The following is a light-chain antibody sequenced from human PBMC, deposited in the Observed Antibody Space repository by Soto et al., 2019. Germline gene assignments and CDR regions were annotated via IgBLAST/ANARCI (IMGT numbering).Light chain of an antibody. CDR1: SSNIGDYNY. CDR2: HVS. Sequence: QSVLAQPASVSGSPGQSITISCTGASSNIGDYNYVSWYQQNQGKAPKLIIYHVSYRPSGVSDRFSASKSGNTASLTISRLRAEDEADYYCASYTTSNTFVFGTGTRSPS. J-gene: IGLJ1*01. CDR3: ASYTTSNTFV. V-gene: IGLV2-14*01.